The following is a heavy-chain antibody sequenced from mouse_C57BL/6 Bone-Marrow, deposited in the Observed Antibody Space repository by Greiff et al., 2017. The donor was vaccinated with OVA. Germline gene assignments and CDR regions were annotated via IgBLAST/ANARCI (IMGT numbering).Heavy chain of an antibody. CDR1: GYTFTSST. Sequence: QVQLKESGAELARPGASVKMSCKASGYTFTSSTMHWVKQRPGQGLEWIGYINPRSGYTKYNQKFKDTATLTADKSSSTAYMQLSRLTSEDSAVYYCTRGNWAFDYWGQGTTRTVSS. J-gene: IGHJ2*01. CDR3: TRGNWAFDY. V-gene: IGHV1-4*01. CDR2: INPRSGYT. D-gene: IGHD4-1*01.